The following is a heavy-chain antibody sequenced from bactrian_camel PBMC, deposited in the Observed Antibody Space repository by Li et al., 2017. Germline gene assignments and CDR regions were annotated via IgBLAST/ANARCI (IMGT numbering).Heavy chain of an antibody. CDR3: AADRLWCTVGYEYNY. CDR1: GYSYRTYC. V-gene: IGHV3S53*01. D-gene: IGHD6*01. Sequence: HVQLVESGGGSVQPGGSLRLSCVVSGYSYRTYCMGWVRQAPGKEREGVAAIGRDGSTTYADSVKGRFTISKDNGKKTLYLQMNSLKPEDTAMYYCAADRLWCTVGYEYNYWGQGTQVTVS. J-gene: IGHJ4*01. CDR2: IGRDGST.